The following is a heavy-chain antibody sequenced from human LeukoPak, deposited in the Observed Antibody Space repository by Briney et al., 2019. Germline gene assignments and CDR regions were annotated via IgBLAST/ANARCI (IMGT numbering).Heavy chain of an antibody. D-gene: IGHD5-12*01. CDR2: VYPGDSDT. Sequence: GESLKISCQGSGYSFTTYWIGWVRQMPGKALEWMGIVYPGDSDTRYSPSFQGQVTISADKSINTAYLQWSSLKASDTAMYYCARRGGSGYENFDYWGQEPWSPSPQ. CDR3: ARRGGSGYENFDY. CDR1: GYSFTTYW. J-gene: IGHJ4*01. V-gene: IGHV5-51*01.